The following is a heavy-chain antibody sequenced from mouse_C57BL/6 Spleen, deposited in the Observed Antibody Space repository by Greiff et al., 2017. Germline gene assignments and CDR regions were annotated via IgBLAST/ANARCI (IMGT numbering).Heavy chain of an antibody. V-gene: IGHV1-69*01. Sequence: QVQLQQPGAELVMPGASVKLSCKASGYTFTSYWMHWVKQRPGQGLEWIGEIDPSDSYTNYNQKFKGKSTLTVDKSSSTAYMQLSVLTSEDSAVYYCAREDDWGQGTTLTVSS. J-gene: IGHJ2*01. CDR3: AREDD. CDR2: IDPSDSYT. CDR1: GYTFTSYW.